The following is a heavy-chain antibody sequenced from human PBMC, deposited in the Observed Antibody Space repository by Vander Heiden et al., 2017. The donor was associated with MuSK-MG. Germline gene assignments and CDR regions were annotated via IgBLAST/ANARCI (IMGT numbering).Heavy chain of an antibody. Sequence: EVQLLESGGGLVQPGGSLRLSCAASGFTFSSYAMSWVRQAPGKGLDWVSAISGSGGSTYYADSVKGRFTISRDNSKNTLYLQMNSLRAEDTAVYYCAKAPYAATYYYYMDVWGKGTTVTVSS. D-gene: IGHD6-25*01. CDR1: GFTFSSYA. CDR3: AKAPYAATYYYYMDV. CDR2: ISGSGGST. J-gene: IGHJ6*03. V-gene: IGHV3-23*01.